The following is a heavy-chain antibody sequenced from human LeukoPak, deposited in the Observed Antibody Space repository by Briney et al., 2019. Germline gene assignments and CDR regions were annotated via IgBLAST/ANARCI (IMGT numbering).Heavy chain of an antibody. CDR3: AREVSSGPFDWFDP. D-gene: IGHD6-25*01. CDR1: GGSFSGYY. Sequence: SETLSLTCAVYGGSFSGYYWSWIRQPPGKGLEWIGEINHSGSTNYNPSLKSRVTISVDTSKNQFSLKLSSVTAADTAVYYCAREVSSGPFDWFDPWGQGTLSPSPQ. J-gene: IGHJ5*02. CDR2: INHSGST. V-gene: IGHV4-34*01.